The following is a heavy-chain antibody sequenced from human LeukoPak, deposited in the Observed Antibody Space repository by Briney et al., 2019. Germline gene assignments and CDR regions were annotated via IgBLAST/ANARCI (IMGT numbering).Heavy chain of an antibody. CDR3: ARGVEMATIINY. V-gene: IGHV3-53*01. J-gene: IGHJ4*02. CDR2: IYSGGST. CDR1: GFTFNSYW. D-gene: IGHD5-24*01. Sequence: GGSLRLSCAASGFTFNSYWMTWFRQAPGKGLEWVSVIYSGGSTYYADSVKGRFTISRDNSKNTLYLQMNSLRAEDTAVYYCARGVEMATIINYWGQGTLVTVSS.